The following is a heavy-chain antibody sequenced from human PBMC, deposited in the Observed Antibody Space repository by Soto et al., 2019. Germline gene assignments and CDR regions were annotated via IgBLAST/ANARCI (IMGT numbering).Heavy chain of an antibody. D-gene: IGHD5-18*01. CDR3: ARHGYNYGGGYFDY. Sequence: WGSLRLSCAVSGFTVSTYGMHWVRQAPGKGLEWVSVIYSGGSTYYADSVKGRFTISRDNSKNTLYLQMNSLRAEDTAVYYCARHGYNYGGGYFDYWGQGTLVTVSS. J-gene: IGHJ4*02. CDR1: GFTVSTYG. CDR2: IYSGGST. V-gene: IGHV3-66*04.